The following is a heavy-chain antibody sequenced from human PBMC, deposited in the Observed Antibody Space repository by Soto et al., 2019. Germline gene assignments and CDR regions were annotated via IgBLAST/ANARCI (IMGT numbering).Heavy chain of an antibody. CDR1: GGSFSGYY. Sequence: SETLSLTCAVYGGSFSGYYWSWIRQPPGKGLEWIGEINHSGSTNYDPSLKSRVTISVDTSKNQFSLKLSSVTAADAAVYYCARVRGWENYWGQGTLVTVSS. D-gene: IGHD6-19*01. J-gene: IGHJ4*02. CDR3: ARVRGWENY. V-gene: IGHV4-34*01. CDR2: INHSGST.